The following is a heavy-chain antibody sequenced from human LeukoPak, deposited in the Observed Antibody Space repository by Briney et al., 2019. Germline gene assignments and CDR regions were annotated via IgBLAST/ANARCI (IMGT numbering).Heavy chain of an antibody. CDR1: GFTFGDYA. V-gene: IGHV3-49*03. CDR3: TRVSSWKGIDY. J-gene: IGHJ4*02. D-gene: IGHD6-13*01. CDR2: IRSKAYGGTT. Sequence: GGSLRLSCTASGFTFGDYAMSWFRQAPGKGLEWVGFIRSKAYGGTTEYAASVKGRFTISRDDSKSIAYLQMNSLKTEDTAVYYCTRVSSWKGIDYWGRGTLVTVSS.